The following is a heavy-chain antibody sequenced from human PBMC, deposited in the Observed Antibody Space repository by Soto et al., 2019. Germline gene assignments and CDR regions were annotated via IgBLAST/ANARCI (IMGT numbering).Heavy chain of an antibody. CDR3: ARGMTTVTTRDY. Sequence: QLQLQESGSGLVKPSQTLSLTCAVSGGSISSGGYSWSWIRQPPGKGLEWIGYLYHSGSTYYNPSLKSRVTIPVDRCTNQFSLKLSSVTAADTAVYYCARGMTTVTTRDYWGQGTLVTVSS. CDR2: LYHSGST. V-gene: IGHV4-30-2*01. CDR1: GGSISSGGYS. D-gene: IGHD4-4*01. J-gene: IGHJ4*02.